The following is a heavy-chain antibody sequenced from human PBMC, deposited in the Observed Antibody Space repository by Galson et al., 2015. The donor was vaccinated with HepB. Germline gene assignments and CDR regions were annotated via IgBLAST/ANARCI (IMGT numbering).Heavy chain of an antibody. CDR1: GFTFSSYG. V-gene: IGHV3-33*01. CDR2: IWSDGSNK. CDR3: ARDRAEPLYYSYGMDF. Sequence: SLRLSCAASGFTFSSYGMHWVRQAPGKGLEWVSVIWSDGSNKYYADSVKGRFTISRDNSKNTLYLQMNRLRAEDTAVYYCARDRAEPLYYSYGMDFWGQGTPVTVSS. J-gene: IGHJ6*02. D-gene: IGHD1-14*01.